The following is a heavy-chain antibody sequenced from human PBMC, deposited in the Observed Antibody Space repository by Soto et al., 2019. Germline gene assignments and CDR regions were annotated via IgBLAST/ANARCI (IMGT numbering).Heavy chain of an antibody. CDR1: GFTFSSYA. Sequence: GGSLRLSCAASGFTFSSYAMSWVRQAPGKGLEWVSAISGSGGSTYYADSVKGRFTIPRDNSKNTLYLQMNSLRAEDTAVYYCAKESRGCTNGVCAYGMDVWGQGTTVTVS. V-gene: IGHV3-23*01. CDR2: ISGSGGST. D-gene: IGHD2-8*01. CDR3: AKESRGCTNGVCAYGMDV. J-gene: IGHJ6*02.